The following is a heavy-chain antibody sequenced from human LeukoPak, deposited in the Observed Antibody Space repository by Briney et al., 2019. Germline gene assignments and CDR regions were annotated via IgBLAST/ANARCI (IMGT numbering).Heavy chain of an antibody. CDR3: AKGPGEFYPNWFDP. CDR1: GFTFSSYG. CDR2: ISGSGGST. J-gene: IGHJ5*02. D-gene: IGHD3-16*01. Sequence: PGGSLRLSCAASGFTFSSYGMSWVRQAPGKGLEWVSAISGSGGSTYYADSVKGRFTISRDNSKNTLCLQMNSLRAEDTAVYYCAKGPGEFYPNWFDPWGQGTLVTVSS. V-gene: IGHV3-23*01.